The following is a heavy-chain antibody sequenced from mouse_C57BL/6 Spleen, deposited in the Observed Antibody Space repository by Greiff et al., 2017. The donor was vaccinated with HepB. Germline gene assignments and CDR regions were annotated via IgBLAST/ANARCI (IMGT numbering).Heavy chain of an antibody. CDR3: AFITTVGY. J-gene: IGHJ2*01. D-gene: IGHD1-1*01. V-gene: IGHV1-85*01. Sequence: VQLQQSGPELVKPGASVKLSCKASGYTLTSYDINWVKQRPGQGLEWIGWIYPRDGSTKDNEKFKGKATLTVDPSSRTAYMELHSLTSEDSAVYFCAFITTVGYWGQGTTLTVSS. CDR2: IYPRDGST. CDR1: GYTLTSYD.